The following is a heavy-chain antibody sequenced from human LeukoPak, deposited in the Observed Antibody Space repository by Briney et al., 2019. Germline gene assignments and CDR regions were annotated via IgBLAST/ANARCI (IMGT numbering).Heavy chain of an antibody. V-gene: IGHV1-24*01. CDR2: FDPEDGET. J-gene: IGHJ4*02. CDR3: ATVGSYCSSTSCYKGYYFDY. D-gene: IGHD2-2*02. CDR1: GYALTALS. Sequence: ASVKVSCKVSGYALTALSMHWVRQAPGTGLEWMGGFDPEDGETIHAQKFQGRVTMTEDTSTDTAYMELSSLRSEDTAVYYCATVGSYCSSTSCYKGYYFDYWGQGTLVTASS.